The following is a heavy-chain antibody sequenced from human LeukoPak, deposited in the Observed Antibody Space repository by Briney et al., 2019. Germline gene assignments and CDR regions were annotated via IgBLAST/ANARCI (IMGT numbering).Heavy chain of an antibody. CDR3: ARTQAIAAAGLDDAFDI. D-gene: IGHD6-13*01. V-gene: IGHV1-69*13. Sequence: SVKVSCKASGGTFSSYAISWVRQAPGQGLEWMGGIIPIFGTANYAQKFQGRVTITADESTSTAYMELSSLRSEDTAVYYCARTQAIAAAGLDDAFDIWGQGTMITVSS. CDR1: GGTFSSYA. CDR2: IIPIFGTA. J-gene: IGHJ3*02.